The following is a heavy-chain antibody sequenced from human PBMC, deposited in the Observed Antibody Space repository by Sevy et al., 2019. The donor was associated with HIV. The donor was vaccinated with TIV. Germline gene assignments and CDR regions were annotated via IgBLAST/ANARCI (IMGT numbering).Heavy chain of an antibody. CDR2: IYYNGHI. D-gene: IGHD1-26*01. Sequence: LSLTCTVSGDSITSLYWNWIRQPPGKGLEWIANIYYNGHINYNPSLKSRVTLSLDTSKNQFSLRLSSVTAADTAMYYCSGENAWGRGYSWGQGTLVTVSS. V-gene: IGHV4-59*08. CDR3: SGENAWGRGYS. J-gene: IGHJ4*02. CDR1: GDSITSLY.